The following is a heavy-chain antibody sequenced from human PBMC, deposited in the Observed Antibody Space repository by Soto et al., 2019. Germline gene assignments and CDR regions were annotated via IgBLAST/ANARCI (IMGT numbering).Heavy chain of an antibody. CDR1: GFTLSSYA. CDR3: ARFSPGTAFDY. V-gene: IGHV3-30-3*01. J-gene: IGHJ4*02. Sequence: GGSLRLSCAASGFTLSSYAMHWVRQAPGKGLEWVAVISYDGSNKYYADSVKGRFTISRDNSKNTLYLQMNSLRAEDTAVYYCARFSPGTAFDYWGQGTMVTVSS. D-gene: IGHD1-1*01. CDR2: ISYDGSNK.